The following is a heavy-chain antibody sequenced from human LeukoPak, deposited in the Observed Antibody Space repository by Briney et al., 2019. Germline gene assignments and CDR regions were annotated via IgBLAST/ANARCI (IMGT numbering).Heavy chain of an antibody. CDR2: ISYDGSNK. J-gene: IGHJ4*02. CDR3: VRDFRSADY. Sequence: GGSPRLSCAASGFTFSSYGMHWVRQAPGKGLEWAAVISYDGSNKYYADSVKGRFTISRDNSKNTLYPQMNSLRAEDTAVYYCVRDFRSADYWGQGTLVTVSS. V-gene: IGHV3-30*03. CDR1: GFTFSSYG.